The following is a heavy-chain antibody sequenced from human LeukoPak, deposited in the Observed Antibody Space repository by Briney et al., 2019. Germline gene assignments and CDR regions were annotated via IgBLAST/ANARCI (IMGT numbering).Heavy chain of an antibody. CDR1: GFTFSSYW. D-gene: IGHD3-22*01. J-gene: IGHJ6*02. V-gene: IGHV3-7*03. Sequence: PGGSLRLSCAASGFTFSSYWMSWVRQAPGEGLEWVAKINQDGTEKVYVDSVRGRFTISRDNAKNSLFLQMNSLRAEDTARYYCARAPPYYYDSRGYHYERGNYHYGMDVWGQGTTVIVS. CDR2: INQDGTEK. CDR3: ARAPPYYYDSRGYHYERGNYHYGMDV.